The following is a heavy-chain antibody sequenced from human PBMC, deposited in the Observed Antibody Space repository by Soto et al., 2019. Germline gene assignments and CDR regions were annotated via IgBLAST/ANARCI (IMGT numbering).Heavy chain of an antibody. CDR3: ARDQYYYDSSGYYYAYNV. J-gene: IGHJ4*02. CDR2: ISYDGSNK. V-gene: IGHV3-30-3*01. D-gene: IGHD3-22*01. CDR1: GFTFSSYA. Sequence: TGGSLRLSCAASGFTFSSYAMHWVRQAPGKGLEWVAVISYDGSNKYYADSVKGRFTISRDNSKNTLYLQMNSLRAEDTAVYYCARDQYYYDSSGYYYAYNVWGQGTLVTVSS.